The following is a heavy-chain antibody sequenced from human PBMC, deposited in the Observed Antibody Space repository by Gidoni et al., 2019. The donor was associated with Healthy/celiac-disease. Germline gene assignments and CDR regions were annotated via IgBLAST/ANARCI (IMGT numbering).Heavy chain of an antibody. CDR3: AKDMQVGDGSDAFDI. Sequence: EVQLVESGGGLVQPGRSLRLSCAASGFTFDDYAMHWVRQAPGKGLEWVSGISWNSGSIGYADSVKGRFTISRDNAKNSLYLQMNSLRAEDTALYYCAKDMQVGDGSDAFDIWGQGTMVTVSS. D-gene: IGHD3-10*01. CDR1: GFTFDDYA. CDR2: ISWNSGSI. V-gene: IGHV3-9*01. J-gene: IGHJ3*02.